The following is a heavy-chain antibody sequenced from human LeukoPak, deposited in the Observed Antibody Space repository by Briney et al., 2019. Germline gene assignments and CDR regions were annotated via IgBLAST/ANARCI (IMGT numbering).Heavy chain of an antibody. Sequence: GSLSLSSAASGFTFSSTGMHWLRQAPGKGLEWVAFIRYDGSNKYYADSVKGRFTISRDNSKNTLYLQMNSLRAEDTALYYCAKSGLNRFDYWGQGTLVTVSS. CDR1: GFTFSSTG. V-gene: IGHV3-30*02. J-gene: IGHJ4*02. D-gene: IGHD2-15*01. CDR2: IRYDGSNK. CDR3: AKSGLNRFDY.